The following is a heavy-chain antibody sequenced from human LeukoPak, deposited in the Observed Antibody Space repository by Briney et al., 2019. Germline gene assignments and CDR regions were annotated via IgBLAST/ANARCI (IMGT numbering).Heavy chain of an antibody. CDR3: AKDPYDSAAYFDY. J-gene: IGHJ4*02. V-gene: IGHV3-30*04. Sequence: GGSLRLSCAASGFTFSSYAMHWVRQAPGKGLEWVAVISYDGSNKYYADSVKGRFIISRDNSRNTLSLQMNSLRAEDTAIYYCAKDPYDSAAYFDYWGQGTLVTVSS. CDR2: ISYDGSNK. D-gene: IGHD3-22*01. CDR1: GFTFSSYA.